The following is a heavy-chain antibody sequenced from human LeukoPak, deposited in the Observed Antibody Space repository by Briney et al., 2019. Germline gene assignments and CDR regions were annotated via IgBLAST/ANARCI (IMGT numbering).Heavy chain of an antibody. CDR3: ARGPSLEWLKVAWFDP. Sequence: PSETLSLTCAVYGGSFSGYYWSWIRQPPGKGLEWIGEINHSGSTNYNPSLKSRVTISVDTSKNQFSLKLSSVTAADTAVYYCARGPSLEWLKVAWFDPWGQGTLVTVSS. CDR1: GGSFSGYY. CDR2: INHSGST. D-gene: IGHD3-3*01. V-gene: IGHV4-34*01. J-gene: IGHJ5*02.